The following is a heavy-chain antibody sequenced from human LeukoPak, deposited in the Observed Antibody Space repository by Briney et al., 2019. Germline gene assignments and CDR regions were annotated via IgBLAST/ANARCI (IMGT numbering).Heavy chain of an antibody. Sequence: SVKVSCKASGGTFSSCAISWVRQAPGQGLEWMGGIIPIFGTANYAQKFQDRVTMTTDGSTTTAFLEVKNLRSDDTAVFYCARRVGGSGRTNYYYYMDVWGNGTTVIVSS. J-gene: IGHJ6*03. CDR3: ARRVGGSGRTNYYYYMDV. V-gene: IGHV1-69*05. D-gene: IGHD2-15*01. CDR2: IIPIFGTA. CDR1: GGTFSSCA.